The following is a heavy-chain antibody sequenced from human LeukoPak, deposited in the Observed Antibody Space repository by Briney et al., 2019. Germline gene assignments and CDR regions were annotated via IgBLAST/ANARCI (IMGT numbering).Heavy chain of an antibody. J-gene: IGHJ3*02. CDR2: IYSGGST. Sequence: QPGGSLRLSCAASEFTVNSNYMIWVRQAPGKGLEWVSLIYSGGSTYNADSVKDGFTISRDNSKNTVYLQMNSLRAEDTAVYYCASRTTVTDADGFDIWGQGTMVTVSS. V-gene: IGHV3-66*01. CDR1: EFTVNSNY. CDR3: ASRTTVTDADGFDI. D-gene: IGHD4-17*01.